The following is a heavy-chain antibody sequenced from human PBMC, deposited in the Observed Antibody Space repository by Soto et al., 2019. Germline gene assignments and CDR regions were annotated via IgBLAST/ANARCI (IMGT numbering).Heavy chain of an antibody. CDR1: GFTYSRYA. V-gene: IGHV3-23*01. CDR3: AKDLGYSSGGSCLRFDY. CDR2: ISGSGSST. J-gene: IGHJ4*02. D-gene: IGHD2-15*01. Sequence: EVQLLESGGGLVQPGGSLRLSCAASGFTYSRYAMTWVRQAPGKGLEWVSAISGSGSSTYYADSLKGRFTISRDNSKNTLYLQMSSLRAEDTALYYCAKDLGYSSGGSCLRFDYWGQGTLVTVSS.